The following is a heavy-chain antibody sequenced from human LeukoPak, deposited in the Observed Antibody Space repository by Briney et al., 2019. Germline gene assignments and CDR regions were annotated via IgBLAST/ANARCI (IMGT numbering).Heavy chain of an antibody. J-gene: IGHJ6*03. D-gene: IGHD7-27*01. Sequence: GASVKVSCKASGYTFTGYYMHWVRQAPGQGLEWMGWINPNSGGTNYAQKFQGRVTMTRDTSISTAYMELSRLRSDDTAVYYCARDREDTGDYYYMDVWGKGTTVTISS. CDR2: INPNSGGT. V-gene: IGHV1-2*02. CDR1: GYTFTGYY. CDR3: ARDREDTGDYYYMDV.